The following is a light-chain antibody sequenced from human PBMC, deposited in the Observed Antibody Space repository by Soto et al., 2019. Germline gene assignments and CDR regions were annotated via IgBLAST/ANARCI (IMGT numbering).Light chain of an antibody. J-gene: IGKJ3*01. Sequence: EIVLTQSPGTLSLSPGERATLSCRASQSVSSSYLAWYQQKPGQAPRLLIYGASSRATGIPDRFSGSGAGTDFTRTISRVEPEDCAVYYCQQYGSSLFTFGPGTKVDIK. CDR1: QSVSSSY. V-gene: IGKV3-20*01. CDR3: QQYGSSLFT. CDR2: GAS.